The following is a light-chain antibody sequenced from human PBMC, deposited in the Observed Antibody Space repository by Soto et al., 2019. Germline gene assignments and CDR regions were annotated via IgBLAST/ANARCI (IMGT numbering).Light chain of an antibody. J-gene: IGKJ2*01. CDR3: QQYDSYSYT. V-gene: IGKV1-5*03. CDR1: QSINSR. CDR2: KAS. Sequence: DIQMTQSPSTLSASVGDRVTITCRASQSINSRLSWYQQKPGKAPNRLIYKASSLQSGVPSRFSGSGSGTEFTLNISSLQPYDFATYYCQQYDSYSYTCGQGTKLEVK.